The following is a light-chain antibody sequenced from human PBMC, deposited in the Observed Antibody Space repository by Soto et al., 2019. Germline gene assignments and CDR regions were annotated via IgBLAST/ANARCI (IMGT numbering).Light chain of an antibody. CDR3: QQYNNWPLT. CDR1: QRVGSN. V-gene: IGKV3-15*01. J-gene: IGKJ4*01. Sequence: EVLMTQSAATLSVSPGGRVILSCRASQRVGSNLGWYQQKPGQAPRLLIYGASTRATGIPARFSGDGSGTDFTLTISSLQSEDSAFYSCQQYNNWPLTFGGGTKVEIK. CDR2: GAS.